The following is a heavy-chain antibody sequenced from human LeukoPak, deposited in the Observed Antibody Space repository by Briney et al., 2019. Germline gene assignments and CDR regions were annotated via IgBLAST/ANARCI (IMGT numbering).Heavy chain of an antibody. Sequence: GGSLRLSCAASGFSFSTYSMNWVRQAPGKGLAWVSRINSDGSSTSYADSVKGRFTISRDNAKNTLYLQMNSLRAEDTAVYYCAKGATYYYDSSGYYDDYWGQGTLVTVSS. CDR1: GFSFSTYS. J-gene: IGHJ4*02. D-gene: IGHD3-22*01. CDR3: AKGATYYYDSSGYYDDY. CDR2: INSDGSST. V-gene: IGHV3-74*01.